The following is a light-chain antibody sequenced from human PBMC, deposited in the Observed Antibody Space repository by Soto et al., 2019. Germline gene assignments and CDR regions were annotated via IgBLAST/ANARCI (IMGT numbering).Light chain of an antibody. V-gene: IGLV1-40*01. CDR2: GNS. CDR1: SSNIGAGYD. J-gene: IGLJ2*01. Sequence: QSVLTQPPSVSGAPGLRVTISCTGSSSNIGAGYDVHWYQQLPGTAPKVLIYGNSNRPAGVPDRFSGSKSGTSASLAITGLQAEDEADYYCQSYDSSLSGSVVFGGGTKLTVL. CDR3: QSYDSSLSGSVV.